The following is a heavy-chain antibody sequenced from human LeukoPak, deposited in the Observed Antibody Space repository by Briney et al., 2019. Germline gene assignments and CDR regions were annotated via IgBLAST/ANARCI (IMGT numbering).Heavy chain of an antibody. CDR1: GGSFSGYY. CDR2: INHSGST. V-gene: IGHV4-34*01. J-gene: IGHJ6*03. D-gene: IGHD2-15*01. CDR3: ARVSELVVAATTYYYYYYMDV. Sequence: SETLSLTCAVYGGSFSGYYWSWIRQPPGKGLEWIGEINHSGSTNYNPSLKSRVTISVDTSKNQFSLKLSSVTAADAAVYYCARVSELVVAATTYYYYYYMDVWGKGTTVTVSS.